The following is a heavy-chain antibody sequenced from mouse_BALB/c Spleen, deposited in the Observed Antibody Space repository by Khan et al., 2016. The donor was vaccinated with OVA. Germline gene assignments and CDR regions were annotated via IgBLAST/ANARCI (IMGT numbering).Heavy chain of an antibody. V-gene: IGHV1S137*01. Sequence: QVQLKESGAELVRPGVSVKISCKGSGYTFTDFTMHWVKQSHAKSLEWIGVISTYYGDVTYNQKFKGKATMTVDKSSSTAYMELARLTSEDSAIYFCTWGGGGNRFAYWGQGTLVTVSA. CDR3: TWGGGGNRFAY. J-gene: IGHJ3*01. CDR2: ISTYYGDV. CDR1: GYTFTDFT.